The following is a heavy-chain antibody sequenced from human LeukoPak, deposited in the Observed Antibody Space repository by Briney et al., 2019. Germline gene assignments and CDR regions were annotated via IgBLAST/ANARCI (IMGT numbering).Heavy chain of an antibody. Sequence: GSLRLSCAASGFTFSSYWMHWVRQAPGKGLVWVSRINSDGSSTSYADSVKGRFTVSRDNAKNTLYLQMNSLRAEDTAVYYCARDRGGRVPAFYMDVWGKGTTVTVSS. CDR2: INSDGSST. J-gene: IGHJ6*03. V-gene: IGHV3-74*01. CDR3: ARDRGGRVPAFYMDV. D-gene: IGHD2-2*01. CDR1: GFTFSSYW.